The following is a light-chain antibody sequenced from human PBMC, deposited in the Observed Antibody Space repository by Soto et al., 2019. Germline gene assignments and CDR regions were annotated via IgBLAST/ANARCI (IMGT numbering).Light chain of an antibody. CDR2: DAS. V-gene: IGKV1-5*01. Sequence: DIQMTQSPSTLSASVGDRVTITCRASQSISSWLAWYQQKPGKAPKLLIYDASSLESGVPSRFSGSGSGTEFTLTISSLPPDDFATYYCQQYNSYSPLTFGGGTKVEIK. J-gene: IGKJ4*01. CDR3: QQYNSYSPLT. CDR1: QSISSW.